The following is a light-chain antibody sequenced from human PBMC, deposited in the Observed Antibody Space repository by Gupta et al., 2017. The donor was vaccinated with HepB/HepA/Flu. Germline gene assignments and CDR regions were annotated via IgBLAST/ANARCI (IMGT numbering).Light chain of an antibody. CDR2: GAS. CDR3: QQYGSSPPYT. CDR1: QSVSSSY. V-gene: IGKV3-20*01. J-gene: IGKJ2*01. Sequence: DIVSTQSPCTLSLSPGERATLSSRASQSVSSSYLAWYQQKPGQAPRLLIYGASSRATGIPDRFSGSGSGTDFTLTISRLEPEDFAVYYCQQYGSSPPYTFGQGTKLEIK.